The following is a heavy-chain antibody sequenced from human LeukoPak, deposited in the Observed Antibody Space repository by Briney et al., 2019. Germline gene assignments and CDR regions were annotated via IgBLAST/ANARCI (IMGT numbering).Heavy chain of an antibody. CDR3: ARGRECSSTSCYWYYFDMDV. D-gene: IGHD2-2*01. V-gene: IGHV4-34*01. J-gene: IGHJ6*02. Sequence: SETLSLTCAVYGGSFSGYYWSWIRQPPGKGLEWIGEINHSGSTNYNPSLKSRVTISVDTSKNQFSLKLSSVTAADTAVYYCARGRECSSTSCYWYYFDMDVWGQGTTVTVSS. CDR1: GGSFSGYY. CDR2: INHSGST.